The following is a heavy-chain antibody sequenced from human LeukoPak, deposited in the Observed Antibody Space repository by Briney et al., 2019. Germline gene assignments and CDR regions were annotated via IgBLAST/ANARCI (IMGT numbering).Heavy chain of an antibody. CDR1: GYTFTSYD. CDR2: MNPNSGNT. CDR3: ARARGYYDSSGDAIDI. V-gene: IGHV1-8*01. J-gene: IGHJ3*02. D-gene: IGHD3-22*01. Sequence: GASVKLSCTASGYTFTSYDINWVRQATGQGLEWMGWMNPNSGNTGYAQKYQGRGTMTRNTSISTAYMDLSSLRSEDTAVYYCARARGYYDSSGDAIDIWGQGTMVTVSS.